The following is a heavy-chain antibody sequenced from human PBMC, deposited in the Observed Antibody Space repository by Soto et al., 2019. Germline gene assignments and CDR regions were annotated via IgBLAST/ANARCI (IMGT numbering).Heavy chain of an antibody. V-gene: IGHV3-11*05. D-gene: IGHD4-17*01. CDR1: GFTFSDYY. J-gene: IGHJ3*02. Sequence: QVQLVESGGGLVKPGGSLRLSCAASAASGFTFSDYYMSWIRQAPGKGLEWISYITTSSRYTNYADSVKGRFTISRDNAKNSLYLQMNSLRAEDTALHYCAGARGDYGRVAFDIWGQGTMVTVSS. CDR2: ITTSSRYT. CDR3: AGARGDYGRVAFDI.